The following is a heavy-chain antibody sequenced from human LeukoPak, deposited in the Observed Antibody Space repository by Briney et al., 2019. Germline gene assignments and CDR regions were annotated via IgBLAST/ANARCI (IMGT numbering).Heavy chain of an antibody. CDR3: ARAYYDSSGVYYYYGMDV. Sequence: GGSLRLSCAASGFTFSDYTMNWVRQAPGKGLEWVACITTRSSYMYYADSVKGRFTISRDNAKNSLYLQMNSLRAEDTAVYYCARAYYDSSGVYYYYGMDVWGQGTTVTVSS. D-gene: IGHD3-22*01. CDR2: ITTRSSYM. J-gene: IGHJ6*02. V-gene: IGHV3-21*04. CDR1: GFTFSDYT.